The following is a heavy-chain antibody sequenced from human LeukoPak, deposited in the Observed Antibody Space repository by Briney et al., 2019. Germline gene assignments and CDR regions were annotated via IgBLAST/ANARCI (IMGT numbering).Heavy chain of an antibody. J-gene: IGHJ4*02. Sequence: GGSLRLPCAASGFTFSDYAMHWVRQTPGKGLEWVAVISKDGSDKYYPGSVRGRFTISRDNSKNTIYLQMDSLRAEDTAIYYCARDYWWNYDYWGQGTLVTVSS. V-gene: IGHV3-30-3*01. CDR2: ISKDGSDK. CDR1: GFTFSDYA. D-gene: IGHD1-7*01. CDR3: ARDYWWNYDY.